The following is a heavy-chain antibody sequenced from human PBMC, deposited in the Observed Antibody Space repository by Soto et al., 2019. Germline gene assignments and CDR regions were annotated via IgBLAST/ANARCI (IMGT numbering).Heavy chain of an antibody. D-gene: IGHD2-2*01. J-gene: IGHJ6*03. CDR2: INHSGST. CDR3: ARGRNCSSTSSYYYYMDV. V-gene: IGHV4-34*01. Sequence: SETLSLTCAVYGGSFSGYYWSWIRQPPGKGLEWIGEINHSGSTNYNPSLKSRVTISVDTSKNQFSLKLSSVTAADTAVYYCARGRNCSSTSSYYYYMDVWGKGTTVTVSS. CDR1: GGSFSGYY.